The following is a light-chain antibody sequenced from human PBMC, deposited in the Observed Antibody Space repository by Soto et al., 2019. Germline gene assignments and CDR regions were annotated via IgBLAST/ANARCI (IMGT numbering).Light chain of an antibody. Sequence: EIVLTQSPATLSLSPGERATLSCRASQNVNSYLVWYPHKPGQPPRLLIYDASKRATGIPARFSGSGSGTDFTLTIRSLETEDFAVYYCQQRRNWPPAFTFGPGTKVHIK. V-gene: IGKV3-11*01. CDR1: QNVNSY. CDR2: DAS. J-gene: IGKJ3*01. CDR3: QQRRNWPPAFT.